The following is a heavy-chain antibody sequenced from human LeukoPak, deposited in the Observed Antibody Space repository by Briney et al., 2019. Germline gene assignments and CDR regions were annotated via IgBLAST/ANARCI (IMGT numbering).Heavy chain of an antibody. V-gene: IGHV3-23*01. CDR3: AKDAPEPHPNSITIFGVVRGFDY. CDR2: ISGSGGST. Sequence: GGSLRLSCAASGFTLSSYAMSWVRQAPGKGLEWVSAISGSGGSTYYADSVKGRFTISRDNSKNTLYLQMNSLRAEDTAVYYCAKDAPEPHPNSITIFGVVRGFDYWGQGTLVTVSS. CDR1: GFTLSSYA. J-gene: IGHJ4*02. D-gene: IGHD3-3*01.